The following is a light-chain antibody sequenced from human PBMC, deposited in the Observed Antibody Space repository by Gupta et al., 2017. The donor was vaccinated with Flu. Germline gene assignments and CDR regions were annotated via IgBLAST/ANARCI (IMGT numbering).Light chain of an antibody. V-gene: IGLV2-14*03. CDR1: SSDVASTSL. J-gene: IGLJ3*02. CDR2: DVN. CDR3: SSYNGRRTWV. Sequence: SIPPYCTGTSSDVASTSLVSGYQQTTGQAPKVMIYDVNNRPSGVSNRVSGSKCGHTASLTIAGLQAEDEAAYYCSSYNGRRTWVFGAGPKVTVL.